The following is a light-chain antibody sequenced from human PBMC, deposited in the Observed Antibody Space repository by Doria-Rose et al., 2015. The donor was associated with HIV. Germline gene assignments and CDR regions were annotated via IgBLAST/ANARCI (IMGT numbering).Light chain of an antibody. CDR3: HQYGTSWT. J-gene: IGKJ1*01. CDR1: QSFSSTY. Sequence: LTQSPGTLSLSPGERATLSCRASQSFSSTYLAWYQQKPGQAPSLLIYDGSTRATDIPDRFSASGSGTDSTLTINRLEPEDFALYYCHQYGTSWTFGQGTKVEI. V-gene: IGKV3-20*01. CDR2: DGS.